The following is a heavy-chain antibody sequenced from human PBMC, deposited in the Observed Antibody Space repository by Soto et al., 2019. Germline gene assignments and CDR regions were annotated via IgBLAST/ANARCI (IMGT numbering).Heavy chain of an antibody. CDR2: IFSNDEK. CDR3: ARIPLSGSYPLIDS. D-gene: IGHD1-26*01. CDR1: GFSLSDATMRMG. J-gene: IGHJ4*02. Sequence: QVTLKESGPVLVKPTETLTLTCTASGFSLSDATMRMGVSWIRQPPGKALEGLAHIFSNDEKSYSTSPKSRLTISKDTCKSQVVLTLTNMEPVDTATYYCARIPLSGSYPLIDSWGQGTLVTVSS. V-gene: IGHV2-26*01.